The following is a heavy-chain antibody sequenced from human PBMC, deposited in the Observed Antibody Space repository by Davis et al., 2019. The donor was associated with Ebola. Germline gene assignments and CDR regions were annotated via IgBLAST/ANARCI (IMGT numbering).Heavy chain of an antibody. D-gene: IGHD3-10*01. V-gene: IGHV3-30*02. CDR2: IRPDGIDK. CDR3: VRDFGWGFEV. Sequence: GESLKISCTVSGFMFSQYGFHWVRQAPGKGLEWLTFIRPDGIDKYSADSVKGRFTISRDNPKNTLSLQMNSLRPEDTAVYYYVRDFGWGFEVWGQGTMVTVSS. J-gene: IGHJ3*01. CDR1: GFMFSQYG.